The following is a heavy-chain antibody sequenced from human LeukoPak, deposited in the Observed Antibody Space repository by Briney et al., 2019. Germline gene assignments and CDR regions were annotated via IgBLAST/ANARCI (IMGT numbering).Heavy chain of an antibody. Sequence: SETLSLTCAVYGGSFSGYYWSWIRQPPGKGLEWSGEINHSGSTNYNPSLKSRVTISVDTSKNQFSLKLSSVTAADTAVYYCARGITIFGVVIRRGSYFDYWGQGTLVTVSS. V-gene: IGHV4-34*01. D-gene: IGHD3-3*01. CDR3: ARGITIFGVVIRRGSYFDY. CDR1: GGSFSGYY. CDR2: INHSGST. J-gene: IGHJ4*02.